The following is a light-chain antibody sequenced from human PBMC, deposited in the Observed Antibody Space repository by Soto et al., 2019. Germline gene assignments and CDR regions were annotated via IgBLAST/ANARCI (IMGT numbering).Light chain of an antibody. V-gene: IGLV1-40*01. CDR1: SSNIGAGYD. Sequence: QSVLTQPPSVSGAPGQRVTISCTGSSSNIGAGYDVHWYQQLPGTAPKLLIYGNSNRPSGAPDRFSGSKSGTSASLAITGLQAEDEADYYCQSYDSSLSGSMVFGTGTKLTVL. CDR2: GNS. CDR3: QSYDSSLSGSMV. J-gene: IGLJ1*01.